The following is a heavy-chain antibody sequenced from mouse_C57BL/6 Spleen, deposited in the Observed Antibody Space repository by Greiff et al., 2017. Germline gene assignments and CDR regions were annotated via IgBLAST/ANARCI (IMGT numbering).Heavy chain of an antibody. CDR3: ARGDDGYDY. CDR2: ISGGGGNT. J-gene: IGHJ2*01. Sequence: EVQGVESGGGLVKPGGSLKLSCAASGFTFSSYTMSWVRQTPEKRLEWVATISGGGGNTYYPDSVKGRFTISRDNAKNTLYLQMSSLRSEDTALYYCARGDDGYDYWGHGTTLTVSS. V-gene: IGHV5-9*01. D-gene: IGHD2-3*01. CDR1: GFTFSSYT.